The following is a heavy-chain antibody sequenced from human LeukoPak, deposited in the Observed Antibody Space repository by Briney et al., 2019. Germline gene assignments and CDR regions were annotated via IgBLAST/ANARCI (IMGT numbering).Heavy chain of an antibody. V-gene: IGHV4-59*01. CDR2: IYYSGST. J-gene: IGHJ5*02. CDR3: ARGSSQGFDP. D-gene: IGHD6-13*01. Sequence: PSETLSLTCAVSGGSISSYYWSWIRQPPGKGLEWIGYIYYSGSTYYNPSFKSRVTISVDTSKNQFSLKLSSVTAADTAVYYCARGSSQGFDPWGQGTLVTVSS. CDR1: GGSISSYY.